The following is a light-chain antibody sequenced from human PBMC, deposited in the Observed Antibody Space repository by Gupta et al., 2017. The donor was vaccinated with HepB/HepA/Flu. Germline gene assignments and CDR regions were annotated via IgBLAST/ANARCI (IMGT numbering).Light chain of an antibody. CDR3: SSFKTSSTWV. CDR2: DVT. CDR1: SSDIGSDNY. J-gene: IGLJ3*02. V-gene: IGLV2-14*01. Sequence: QSALTQPASVSESPGQSITISCTGSSSDIGSDNYVSWYQQHPGKAPKLIMFDVTNRPSGISDRFSGSKSGNTASLTISGLQAEDESDYYCSSFKTSSTWVFGGGTKLTVL.